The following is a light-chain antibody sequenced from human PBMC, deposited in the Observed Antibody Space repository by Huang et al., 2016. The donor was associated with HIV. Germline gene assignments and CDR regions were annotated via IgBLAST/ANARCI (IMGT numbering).Light chain of an antibody. V-gene: IGKV3-15*01. J-gene: IGKJ5*01. Sequence: DIVMTQSPATLSVSPGAGGTLSCRASQNIGSNLAWYQQKPGQAPRLLISGASTRTTGIPARFSGSGSGTEFTLYISSLQSEDFAVYDCQQYTSWPFTFGQGTRLDIK. CDR2: GAS. CDR3: QQYTSWPFT. CDR1: QNIGSN.